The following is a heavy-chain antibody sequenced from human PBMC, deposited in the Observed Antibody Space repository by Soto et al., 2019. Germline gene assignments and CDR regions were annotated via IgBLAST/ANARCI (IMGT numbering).Heavy chain of an antibody. V-gene: IGHV3-9*01. CDR1: GFTFDDYA. Sequence: GGSLRLSCAASGFTFDDYAMHWVRQAPGKGLEWVSGISWNSGSIGYADSVKGRFTISRDNSKNTLYLQMNSLRVEDTAVYYCAKKVPGSNPLDSWGQGALVTVSS. CDR2: ISWNSGSI. D-gene: IGHD1-1*01. J-gene: IGHJ4*02. CDR3: AKKVPGSNPLDS.